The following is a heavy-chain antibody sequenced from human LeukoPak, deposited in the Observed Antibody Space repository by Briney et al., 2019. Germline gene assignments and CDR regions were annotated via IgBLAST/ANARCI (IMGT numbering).Heavy chain of an antibody. V-gene: IGHV3-53*01. CDR3: AKDMIVLGFASDFDY. D-gene: IGHD3-22*01. CDR1: GLIVSSNY. CDR2: IYSGGST. J-gene: IGHJ4*02. Sequence: GGSLRLSCAASGLIVSSNYMSWVRQAPGKGLEWVSVIYSGGSTYYADSVKGRFTISRDDSRNTLYLQMNSLRAEDTAVYYCAKDMIVLGFASDFDYWGQGTLVTVSS.